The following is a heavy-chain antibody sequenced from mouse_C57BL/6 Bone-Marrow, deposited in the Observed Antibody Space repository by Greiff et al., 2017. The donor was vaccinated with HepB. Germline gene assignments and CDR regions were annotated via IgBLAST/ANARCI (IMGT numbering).Heavy chain of an antibody. CDR2: INPNNGGT. V-gene: IGHV1-26*01. Sequence: EVQLQQSGPELVKPGASVKISCKASGYTFTDYYMNWVKQSHGKSLEWIGDINPNNGGTSYNQKFKGKATLTVDKSSSTAYMELRSLTSEDSAVYYCARDGSSSDYWGQGTTRTVSS. D-gene: IGHD1-1*01. CDR3: ARDGSSSDY. CDR1: GYTFTDYY. J-gene: IGHJ2*01.